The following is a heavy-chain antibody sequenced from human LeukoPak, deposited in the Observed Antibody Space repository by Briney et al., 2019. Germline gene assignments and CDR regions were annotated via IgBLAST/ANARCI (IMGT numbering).Heavy chain of an antibody. CDR3: AKDRYSSSWYNWFDP. J-gene: IGHJ5*02. V-gene: IGHV3-48*01. CDR1: GFTFSSYS. D-gene: IGHD6-13*01. CDR2: ISSSSSTI. Sequence: GGSLRLSCAASGFTFSSYSMNWVRQAPGKGLEWVSYISSSSSTIYYADSVKGRFTISRDNAKNSLYLQMNSLRAGDTAVYYCAKDRYSSSWYNWFDPWGQGTLVTVSS.